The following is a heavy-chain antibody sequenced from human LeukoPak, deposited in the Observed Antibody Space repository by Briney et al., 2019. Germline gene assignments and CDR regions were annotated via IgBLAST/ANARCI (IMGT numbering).Heavy chain of an antibody. V-gene: IGHV3-53*04. CDR1: GFTVSSNY. CDR2: IYSGGST. J-gene: IGHJ4*02. CDR3: ARESRNYFDY. Sequence: GGSLRLSCAAPGFTVSSNYMSWVRQAPGKGLEWVSVIYSGGSTYYADSVKGRFTISRHNSKNTLYLQMNSLRAEDTAVYYCARESRNYFDYWGQGTLVTVSS.